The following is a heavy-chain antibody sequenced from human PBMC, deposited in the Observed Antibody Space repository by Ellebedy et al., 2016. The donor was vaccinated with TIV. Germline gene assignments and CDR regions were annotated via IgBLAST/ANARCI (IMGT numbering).Heavy chain of an antibody. Sequence: GESLKISCAASGFTVSSNYMSWVRQAPGKGLEWVSVIYSGGSTYYADSVKGRFTISRDNAQNSLYLQMNSLRVEDTALYYCAKDISGGIITGTTLADYYGMDVWGQGTTVTVSS. D-gene: IGHD1-7*01. V-gene: IGHV3-53*05. CDR1: GFTVSSNY. CDR2: IYSGGST. CDR3: AKDISGGIITGTTLADYYGMDV. J-gene: IGHJ6*02.